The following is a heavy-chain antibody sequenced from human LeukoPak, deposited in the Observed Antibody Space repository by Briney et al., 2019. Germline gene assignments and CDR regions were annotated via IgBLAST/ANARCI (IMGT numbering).Heavy chain of an antibody. V-gene: IGHV1-2*02. D-gene: IGHD3-16*01. CDR3: ARDWGSADYYYYMDV. J-gene: IGHJ6*03. CDR2: INPNSGGT. Sequence: ASVKVSCKASGYTFTGYYMHWVRQAPGQGLEWMGWINPNSGGTNYAQKFQGRVTMTRDTSISTAYMELSRLRSDDTAVYYCARDWGSADYYYYMDVWGKGTTVTVCS. CDR1: GYTFTGYY.